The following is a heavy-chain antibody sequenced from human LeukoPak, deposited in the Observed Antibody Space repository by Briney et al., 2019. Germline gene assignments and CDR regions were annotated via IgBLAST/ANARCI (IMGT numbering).Heavy chain of an antibody. CDR3: AKPRGSGWLPFDY. V-gene: IGHV3-43*02. D-gene: IGHD6-19*01. CDR2: ITGDGRNT. Sequence: PGGSLRLSCAASGFTFDDYAMDWVRQAPGKGLEWVSLITGDGRNTYYADSVEGRFTISRDNSKNSLYLQMNSLRIEDTAFYYCAKPRGSGWLPFDYWGQGTLVTVSS. J-gene: IGHJ4*02. CDR1: GFTFDDYA.